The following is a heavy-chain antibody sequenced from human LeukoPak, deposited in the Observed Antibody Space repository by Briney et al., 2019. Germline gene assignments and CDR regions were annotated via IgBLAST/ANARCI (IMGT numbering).Heavy chain of an antibody. CDR2: INQDGSEK. V-gene: IGHV3-7*01. J-gene: IGHJ4*02. CDR1: GFTFSSYA. D-gene: IGHD3-22*01. Sequence: PGGSLRLSCAASGFTFSSYAMSWVRQAPGKGLEWVANINQDGSEKYQVDSVKGRFTISRDNAKSSVDLQMNNLRADDTAVYYCARDRALYDSRRGYYYTEDDYWGQGTLVIVSS. CDR3: ARDRALYDSRRGYYYTEDDY.